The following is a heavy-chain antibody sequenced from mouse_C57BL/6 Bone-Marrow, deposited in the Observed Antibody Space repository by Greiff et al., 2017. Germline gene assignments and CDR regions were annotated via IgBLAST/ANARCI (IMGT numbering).Heavy chain of an antibody. D-gene: IGHD2-4*01. Sequence: EVQLQQPGAELVKPGASVKMSCKASGYSFTDYNMNWVKQSNGKSLEWIGVINPNYGTTSYNQKFKGKATLTVDQSSSTAYMQLNSLTSEDSAVYYCARGYDYDYAMDYWGQGTSVTVSS. CDR3: ARGYDYDYAMDY. V-gene: IGHV1-39*01. CDR2: INPNYGTT. J-gene: IGHJ4*01. CDR1: GYSFTDYN.